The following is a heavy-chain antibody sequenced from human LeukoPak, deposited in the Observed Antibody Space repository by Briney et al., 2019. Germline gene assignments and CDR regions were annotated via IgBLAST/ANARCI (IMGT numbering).Heavy chain of an antibody. V-gene: IGHV4-59*08. CDR2: IYYSGST. J-gene: IGHJ5*02. Sequence: SETLSLTCTVSGGSISSYYWSWIRQPPGKGLEWIGYIYYSGSTNYNPSLKSRVPISVDTSKNQFSLKLSSVTAADTAVYYCARVDYYGSGSPLRWFDPWGQGTLVTVSS. CDR1: GGSISSYY. CDR3: ARVDYYGSGSPLRWFDP. D-gene: IGHD3-10*01.